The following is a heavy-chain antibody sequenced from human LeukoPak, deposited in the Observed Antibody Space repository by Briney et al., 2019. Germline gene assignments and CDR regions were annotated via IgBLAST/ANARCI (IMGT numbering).Heavy chain of an antibody. CDR1: STSMYNYY. D-gene: IGHD2-15*01. Sequence: PSETLSLTCTVSSTSMYNYYWSWIRQPPGKGLEWIGYIYPSGSTKSNPSLQSRVTISVDTSKSQFSLELTSVTGADTAVYYCARPLCSGVTCYTSLAFDLWGQGAMVTVSS. J-gene: IGHJ3*01. CDR2: IYPSGST. V-gene: IGHV4-4*09. CDR3: ARPLCSGVTCYTSLAFDL.